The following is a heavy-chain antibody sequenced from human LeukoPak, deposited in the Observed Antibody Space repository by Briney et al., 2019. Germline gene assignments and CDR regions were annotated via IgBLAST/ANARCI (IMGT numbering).Heavy chain of an antibody. V-gene: IGHV1-18*01. CDR1: GYTFTVYG. Sequence: GASVKVSCKASGYTFTVYGITWVRQAPGQGLEWMGWISPYDVNILYAQKFQGRVTLTTDTSTRTAHMEVRSLRSDDTAVYYCARAQKPHDYGSGRYSGWFDPWGQGTLVTVSS. D-gene: IGHD3-10*01. CDR2: ISPYDVNI. J-gene: IGHJ5*02. CDR3: ARAQKPHDYGSGRYSGWFDP.